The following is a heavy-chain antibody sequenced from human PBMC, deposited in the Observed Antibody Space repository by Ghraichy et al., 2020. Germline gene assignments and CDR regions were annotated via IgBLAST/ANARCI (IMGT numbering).Heavy chain of an antibody. V-gene: IGHV4-39*01. Sequence: SETLSLTCTVSGGSISSSSYYWGWIRQPPGKGLEWIGSISYSGSSYYNPSLKSRVTISVDTSKNQFSLKLSSVTAADTAVYYCARQDSSSWYPKVGFYYYGLDVWGQGTTVTVSS. D-gene: IGHD6-13*01. CDR2: ISYSGSS. CDR1: GGSISSSSYY. J-gene: IGHJ6*02. CDR3: ARQDSSSWYPKVGFYYYGLDV.